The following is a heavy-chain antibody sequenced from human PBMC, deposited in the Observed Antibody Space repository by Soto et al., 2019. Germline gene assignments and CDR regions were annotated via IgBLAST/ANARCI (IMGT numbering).Heavy chain of an antibody. CDR3: ARFEVLTGYSHYYYGMDV. D-gene: IGHD3-9*01. Sequence: EVQLVQSGAEVKKPGESLRISCKGSGYSFTSYWISWVRQMPGKGLEWMGRIDPSDSYTNYSPSFQGHVTISADKSISTAYLQWSSLKASDTAMYYCARFEVLTGYSHYYYGMDVWGQGTTVTVSS. CDR2: IDPSDSYT. V-gene: IGHV5-10-1*03. J-gene: IGHJ6*02. CDR1: GYSFTSYW.